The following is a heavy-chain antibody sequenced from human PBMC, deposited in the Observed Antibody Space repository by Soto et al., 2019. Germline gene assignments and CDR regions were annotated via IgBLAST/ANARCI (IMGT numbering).Heavy chain of an antibody. V-gene: IGHV3-53*01. D-gene: IGHD3-22*01. CDR1: GFTVSSNY. J-gene: IGHJ4*02. CDR2: IYSGGST. CDR3: ARVSYDSSGVGYFDY. Sequence: GGSLRLSCAASGFTVSSNYMSWVRQAPGKGLEWVSVIYSGGSTYYADSVKGRFNISRDNSKNTLYLQMNSLRAEDTAVYYCARVSYDSSGVGYFDYWGQGTLVTVSS.